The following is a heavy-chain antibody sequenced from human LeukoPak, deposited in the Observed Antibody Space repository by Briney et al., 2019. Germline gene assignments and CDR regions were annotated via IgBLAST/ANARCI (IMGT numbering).Heavy chain of an antibody. J-gene: IGHJ4*02. D-gene: IGHD3-10*01. CDR2: LWYDGSNK. CDR3: ARERGPDGPFDY. V-gene: IGHV3-33*01. CDR1: GSTFSSYG. Sequence: PGGSLRLSCAASGSTFSSYGMHWVRQAPGKGLERVAVLWYDGSNKYYADSVKGRFTISRDNSKNTRYLQMNSLRAEDTAVYYCARERGPDGPFDYWGQGTLVTVSS.